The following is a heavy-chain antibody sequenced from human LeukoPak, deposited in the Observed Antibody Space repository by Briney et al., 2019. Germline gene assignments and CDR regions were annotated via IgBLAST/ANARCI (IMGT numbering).Heavy chain of an antibody. J-gene: IGHJ4*02. V-gene: IGHV3-7*01. CDR2: IKQDGSEK. CDR3: ARANYDFWSGYYFFDY. D-gene: IGHD3-3*01. Sequence: PGGSLRLSCAASGFTFSSYWMSWVRQAPGKGLEWVANIKQDGSEKYYVDSVKGRFTISRDNAKNSLYLQMNSLRAEDTAVYYCARANYDFWSGYYFFDYWGQGTLVTVSS. CDR1: GFTFSSYW.